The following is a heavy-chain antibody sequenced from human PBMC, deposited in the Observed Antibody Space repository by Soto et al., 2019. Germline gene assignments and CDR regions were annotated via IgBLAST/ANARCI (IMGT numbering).Heavy chain of an antibody. CDR3: ARSHILGASNPWFDT. J-gene: IGHJ5*02. Sequence: ASVKVSCTASWGTSSSYAISWVRQSPGQALEWVGVIIPIFGNTCCAQQFQGRVTMTSNTSISTAHMQLSGLRSEDTAIYHCARSHILGASNPWFDTWGQGTLVTVSS. V-gene: IGHV1-8*02. CDR1: WGTSSSYA. D-gene: IGHD1-26*01. CDR2: IIPIFGNT.